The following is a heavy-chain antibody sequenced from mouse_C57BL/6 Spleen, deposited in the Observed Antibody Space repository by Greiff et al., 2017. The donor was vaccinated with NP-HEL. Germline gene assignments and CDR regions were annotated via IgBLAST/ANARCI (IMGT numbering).Heavy chain of an antibody. J-gene: IGHJ1*03. CDR1: GFSLTSYG. CDR3: AKGLLRYWYFDV. CDR2: IWGDGST. Sequence: QVQLKESGPGLVAPSQSLSITCTVSGFSLTSYGVSWVRQPPGKGLEWLGVIWGDGSTNYHSALISRLSTSKDNSKSQVFLKLNSRQTDDTATYYCAKGLLRYWYFDVWGTGTTGTVSS. V-gene: IGHV2-3*01. D-gene: IGHD1-1*01.